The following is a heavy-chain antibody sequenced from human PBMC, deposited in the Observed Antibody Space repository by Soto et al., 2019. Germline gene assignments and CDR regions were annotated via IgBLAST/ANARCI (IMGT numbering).Heavy chain of an antibody. Sequence: PSQTLSLTCAISGDSVSNNSAAWNWIRQSPSRGLEWLGRTYYRSKWCNDYAESVKSRIIINPDTSKNQFSLQLDSVTPEDTAVYYCARDSRFGSGWPYYFDSWGQGALVTVSS. CDR1: GDSVSNNSAA. CDR2: TYYRSKWCN. J-gene: IGHJ4*02. D-gene: IGHD6-19*01. V-gene: IGHV6-1*01. CDR3: ARDSRFGSGWPYYFDS.